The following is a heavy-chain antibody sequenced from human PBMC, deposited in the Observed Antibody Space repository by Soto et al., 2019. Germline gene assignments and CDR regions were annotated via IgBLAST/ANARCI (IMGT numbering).Heavy chain of an antibody. D-gene: IGHD5-18*01. Sequence: GGSLRLSCAASGFTFSSYSMNWVRQAPGKGLEWVSSISSSSSYIYYADSVKGRFTISRDNAKNSLYLQMNSLRAEDTAVYYCARDHHPDTDQLYYYYYMDVWGKGTTVTVSS. V-gene: IGHV3-21*01. CDR3: ARDHHPDTDQLYYYYYMDV. CDR2: ISSSSSYI. J-gene: IGHJ6*03. CDR1: GFTFSSYS.